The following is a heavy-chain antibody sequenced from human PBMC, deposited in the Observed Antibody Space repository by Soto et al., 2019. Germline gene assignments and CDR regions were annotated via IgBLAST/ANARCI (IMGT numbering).Heavy chain of an antibody. CDR1: GFTFSSYG. CDR2: IWYDGSNK. D-gene: IGHD3-3*01. V-gene: IGHV3-33*01. CDR3: ARARGYRYDFWSGHDYYGMDV. J-gene: IGHJ6*02. Sequence: GGSLRLSCAASGFTFSSYGMHWVRQAPGKGLEWVAVIWYDGSNKYYADSVKGRFTISRDNSKNTLYLQMNSLRAEDTAVYYCARARGYRYDFWSGHDYYGMDVWGQGTTVTVSS.